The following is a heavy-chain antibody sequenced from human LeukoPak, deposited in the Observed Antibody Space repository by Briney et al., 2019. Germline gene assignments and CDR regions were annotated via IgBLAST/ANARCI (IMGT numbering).Heavy chain of an antibody. V-gene: IGHV4-39*01. D-gene: IGHD6-19*01. CDR3: ATMGIEVAGGAFDY. J-gene: IGHJ4*02. Sequence: TSETLSLTCTVSGGSISGSSYYWGWIRQPPGKRLEWNGNMYYSGSTYYNPSLKSRVTISVDTSKNQFSLNLNSVTATETAVYYCATMGIEVAGGAFDYWGQGTLVTVSS. CDR2: MYYSGST. CDR1: GGSISGSSYY.